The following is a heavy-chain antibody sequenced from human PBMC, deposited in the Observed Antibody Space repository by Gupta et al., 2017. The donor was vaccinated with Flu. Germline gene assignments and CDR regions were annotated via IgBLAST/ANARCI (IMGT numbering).Heavy chain of an antibody. CDR2: ISSSGSTI. CDR3: AGVGIKGAAPDY. J-gene: IGHJ4*02. D-gene: IGHD1-26*01. CDR1: GFTFRSYE. V-gene: IGHV3-48*03. Sequence: EVQLVESGGGLVQPGGSLRLSCAASGFTFRSYEMNWVRQAPGKGLEWVSYISSSGSTIYYADSVKGRFTISRDNAKNSLYLQMNSLRAEDTAVYYCAGVGIKGAAPDYWGQGTLVTVSS.